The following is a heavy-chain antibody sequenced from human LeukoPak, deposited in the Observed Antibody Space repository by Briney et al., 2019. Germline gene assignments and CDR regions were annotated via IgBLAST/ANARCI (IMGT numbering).Heavy chain of an antibody. D-gene: IGHD4-17*01. J-gene: IGHJ4*02. V-gene: IGHV3-30*04. CDR1: GFTFSDYG. CDR2: ISYDGKNR. Sequence: GGSLRLSCAASGFTFSDYGMHWVRQAPGKGLEWVAGISYDGKNRYYADSVKGRFTISRDNSKSTLFLQMNSLRAEDTAVYYCARERFLDGDYVFDYWGQGTLVTVSS. CDR3: ARERFLDGDYVFDY.